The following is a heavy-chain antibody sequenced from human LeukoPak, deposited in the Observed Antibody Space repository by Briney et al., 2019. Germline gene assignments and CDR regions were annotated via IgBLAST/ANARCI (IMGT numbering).Heavy chain of an antibody. CDR1: GFTFSSYA. Sequence: PGGSLRLSCAAPGFTFSSYAMSWVRQAPGKGLEWVSAISGSGGSTYYADSVKGWFTISRDNSKNTLYLQMNSLRAEDTAVYYCAKPDSSSWYPEYFQHWGQGTLVTVSS. CDR3: AKPDSSSWYPEYFQH. V-gene: IGHV3-23*01. D-gene: IGHD6-13*01. J-gene: IGHJ1*01. CDR2: ISGSGGST.